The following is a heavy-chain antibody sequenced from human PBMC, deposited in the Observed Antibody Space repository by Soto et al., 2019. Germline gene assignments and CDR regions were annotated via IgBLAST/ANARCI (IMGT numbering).Heavy chain of an antibody. D-gene: IGHD1-26*01. CDR2: IYYSGST. Sequence: SETLSLTCTVSGGSISSYYWSWIRQPPGKGLEWIGYIYYSGSTNYNPSLKSRVTISVDTSKNQFSLKLSSVTAADTAVYYCASYSGSYHPYYYYYGMDVWGQGTTVTVSS. J-gene: IGHJ6*02. V-gene: IGHV4-59*01. CDR3: ASYSGSYHPYYYYYGMDV. CDR1: GGSISSYY.